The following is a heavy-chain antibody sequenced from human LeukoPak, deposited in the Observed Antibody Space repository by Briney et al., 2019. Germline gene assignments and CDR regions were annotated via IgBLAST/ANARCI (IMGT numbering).Heavy chain of an antibody. J-gene: IGHJ6*03. V-gene: IGHV3-66*01. CDR2: IYSGGST. CDR3: TREWSGYDDYYYYYMDV. D-gene: IGHD5-12*01. Sequence: GGSLRLSCAASGFTVSSNYMSWVRQAPGKGLEWVSVIYSGGSTYYADSVKGRFTISRDNSKNTLYLQMNSLRAEDTAVYYCTREWSGYDDYYYYYMDVWGKGTTVTISS. CDR1: GFTVSSNY.